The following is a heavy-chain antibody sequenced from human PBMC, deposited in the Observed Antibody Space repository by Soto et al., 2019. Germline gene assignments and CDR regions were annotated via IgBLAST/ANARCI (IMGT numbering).Heavy chain of an antibody. V-gene: IGHV1-3*01. CDR3: AGGYGSGSYYNYYMDV. CDR2: INAGNGNT. D-gene: IGHD3-10*01. Sequence: SVKVSCKASGYTFTSYAMHWVRQAPGQRLEWMGWINAGNGNTKYSQKFQGRVTITRDTSASTAYMELSSLRSEDTAVYYCAGGYGSGSYYNYYMDVWGKGTTVTVSS. CDR1: GYTFTSYA. J-gene: IGHJ6*03.